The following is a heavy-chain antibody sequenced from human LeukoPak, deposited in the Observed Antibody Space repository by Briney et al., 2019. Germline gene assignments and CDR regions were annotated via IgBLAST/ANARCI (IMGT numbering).Heavy chain of an antibody. D-gene: IGHD3-16*02. CDR2: ISAYNGNT. CDR3: ARVSSSVSWFDP. V-gene: IGHV1-18*01. CDR1: GYTFTSYG. Sequence: ASVKVSCKASGYTFTSYGISWVRQAPGQGLEWMGWISAYNGNTNYAQKLQGRVTMTTDTSTSTAYMQLRSLRSDDTAVYYCARVSSSVSWFDPWGQGTLVTVSS. J-gene: IGHJ5*02.